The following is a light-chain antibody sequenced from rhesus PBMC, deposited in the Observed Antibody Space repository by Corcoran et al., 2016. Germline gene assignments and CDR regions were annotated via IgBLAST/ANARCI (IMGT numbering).Light chain of an antibody. J-gene: IGKJ3*01. CDR3: QQYSTSPFT. Sequence: DIQMTQSPSSLSTSIGDTVTITCRASQSISSWLAWYQQKPGKAPRVLIYKGSSLQSGVPSRFSGSGSGADFTFTISSLQSEDFASYYCQQYSTSPFTFGPGTKLDIK. CDR1: QSISSW. CDR2: KGS. V-gene: IGKV1-22*01.